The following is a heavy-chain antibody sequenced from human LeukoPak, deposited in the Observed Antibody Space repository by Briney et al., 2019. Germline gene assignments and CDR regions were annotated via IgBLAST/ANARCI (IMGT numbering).Heavy chain of an antibody. V-gene: IGHV4-38-2*02. Sequence: SETLSLSCTVSGYSISSAYFWGWIRQPPGKGRKWFGSIYRVGSTYDNPSHKSGVTISVDTSKNTFSLRLSTASATNTAVYYCERELNFCSNYYGDTYFFDYWGQGTLVTVSS. CDR1: GYSISSAYF. CDR2: IYRVGST. D-gene: IGHD3-3*01. CDR3: ERELNFCSNYYGDTYFFDY. J-gene: IGHJ4*02.